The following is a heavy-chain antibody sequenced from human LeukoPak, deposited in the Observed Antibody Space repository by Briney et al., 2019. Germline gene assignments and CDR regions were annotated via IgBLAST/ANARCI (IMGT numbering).Heavy chain of an antibody. CDR1: GGSIRSGSYY. V-gene: IGHV4-61*02. Sequence: SQTLSLTCTVSGGSIRSGSYYWSWIRQPAGKGLEWIGRIYTSGSTNYNPSLKSRVTISVDTSKNQFSLKLSSVTAADTAVYYCARFSATLQYCGGDCYSSWGQGTLVTVSS. J-gene: IGHJ4*02. CDR2: IYTSGST. CDR3: ARFSATLQYCGGDCYSS. D-gene: IGHD2-21*02.